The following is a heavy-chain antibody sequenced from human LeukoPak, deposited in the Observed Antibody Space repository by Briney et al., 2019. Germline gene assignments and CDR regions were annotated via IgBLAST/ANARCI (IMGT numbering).Heavy chain of an antibody. J-gene: IGHJ4*02. CDR1: GFTFSNYA. CDR2: ISGSGGST. V-gene: IGHV3-23*01. Sequence: PGGTLRLSCAASGFTFSNYAMSWVRQAPGKGLEWVSAISGSGGSTYYADSVKGRFTISGDNSKNTLYLQMNSLRAEDTAVYYCAKDLQQQLVLGGFDYWGQGTLVTVSS. CDR3: AKDLQQQLVLGGFDY. D-gene: IGHD6-13*01.